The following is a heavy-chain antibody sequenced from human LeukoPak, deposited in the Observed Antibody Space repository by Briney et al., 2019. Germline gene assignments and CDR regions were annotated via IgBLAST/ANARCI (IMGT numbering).Heavy chain of an antibody. Sequence: SETLSLTCPVSGRSLSSSSDYWGWSRQPPGKGLEWVGRIYYSESTYYNPSLKSRVTIPVDTSKNQFSLKLSSVTAADTAVYYCERPRAYYYGSGRYPISDAFDIWGQGTMVTVSS. V-gene: IGHV4-39*01. CDR1: GRSLSSSSDY. CDR3: ERPRAYYYGSGRYPISDAFDI. J-gene: IGHJ3*02. CDR2: IYYSEST. D-gene: IGHD3-10*01.